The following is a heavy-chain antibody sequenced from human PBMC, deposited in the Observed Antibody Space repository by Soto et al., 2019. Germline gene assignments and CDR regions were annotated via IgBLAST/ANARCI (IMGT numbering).Heavy chain of an antibody. CDR1: GFTFSSYG. Sequence: QVQLVESGGGVVQPGRSLRLSCAASGFTFSSYGMHWVRQAPGKGLEWVAVISYDGSNKYYADSVKGRFTISRDNSKNTLYLQMNSLRAEDTAVYYCAKVGGYYDILTGYFVGYYYYGMDVWGQGTTVPVSS. V-gene: IGHV3-30*18. J-gene: IGHJ6*02. D-gene: IGHD3-9*01. CDR2: ISYDGSNK. CDR3: AKVGGYYDILTGYFVGYYYYGMDV.